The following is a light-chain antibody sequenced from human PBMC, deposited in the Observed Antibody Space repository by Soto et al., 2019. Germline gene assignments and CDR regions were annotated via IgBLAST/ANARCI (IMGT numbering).Light chain of an antibody. CDR1: SSNIRAGYD. Sequence: QSVLTQPPSVSGAPGQRITISCTGSSSNIRAGYDVHWYQQVPGTAPKLLIYANTNRPSGVPGRFSGSKSGASASLAITGLQAEDEADYYCLSYDSSLSASVFGGGTKVTVL. J-gene: IGLJ2*01. CDR3: LSYDSSLSASV. V-gene: IGLV1-40*01. CDR2: ANT.